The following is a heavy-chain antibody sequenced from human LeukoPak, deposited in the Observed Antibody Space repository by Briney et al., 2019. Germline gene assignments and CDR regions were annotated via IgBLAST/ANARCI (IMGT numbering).Heavy chain of an antibody. V-gene: IGHV3-23*01. CDR3: AKHSGGTCYFGMDV. D-gene: IGHD2-15*01. J-gene: IGHJ6*02. CDR2: TVSRGTT. Sequence: GGSLRLSCVASGFTFTSDAMNWVRQAPGKGLEWVSSTVSRGTTQYADSVKGRFTVSRDTSKNTLYLQMNSLRADDTAVYYCAKHSGGTCYFGMDVWGQGTTVTVAS. CDR1: GFTFTSDA.